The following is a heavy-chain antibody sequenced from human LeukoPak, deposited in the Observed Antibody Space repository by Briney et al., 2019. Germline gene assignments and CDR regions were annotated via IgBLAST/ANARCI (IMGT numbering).Heavy chain of an antibody. CDR1: GFIFRSYE. CDR2: IKSKSDGGTI. V-gene: IGHV3-15*01. CDR3: TTDGLYSIDN. D-gene: IGHD2-15*01. J-gene: IGHJ4*02. Sequence: PGGSLRLSCAASGFIFRSYEMNWVRQAPGKGLEWVGRIKSKSDGGTIDYAAPVKGRFTISRDDSKNTLYLQIHSLKTEDTAVYYCTTDGLYSIDNWGQGTLVTVSS.